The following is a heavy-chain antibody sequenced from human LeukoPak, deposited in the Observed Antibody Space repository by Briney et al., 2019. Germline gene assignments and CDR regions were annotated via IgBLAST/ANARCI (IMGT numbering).Heavy chain of an antibody. V-gene: IGHV3-21*01. CDR1: GFTFSSYE. CDR2: ISSSSSYI. CDR3: ARTSYGDYEVFDY. Sequence: GGSLRLSCAASGFTFSSYEMNWVRQAPGKGLEWVSSISSSSSYIYYADSVKGRFTISRDNAKNSLYLQMNSLRAEDTAVYYCARTSYGDYEVFDYWGQGTLVTVSS. D-gene: IGHD4-17*01. J-gene: IGHJ4*02.